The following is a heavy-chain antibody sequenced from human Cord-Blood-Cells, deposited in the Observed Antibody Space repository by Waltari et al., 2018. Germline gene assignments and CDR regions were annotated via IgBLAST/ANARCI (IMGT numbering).Heavy chain of an antibody. V-gene: IGHV3-21*01. Sequence: EVQLVESGGGLVKPGGSLRLSCAASGFTFSSYRTNWVRQAPGKGLEWVSSISSSSSYIYYADSVKGRFTISRDNAKNSLYLQMNSLRAEDTAVYYCARGRTGEADYWGQGTLVTVSS. CDR2: ISSSSSYI. D-gene: IGHD7-27*01. CDR3: ARGRTGEADY. CDR1: GFTFSSYR. J-gene: IGHJ4*02.